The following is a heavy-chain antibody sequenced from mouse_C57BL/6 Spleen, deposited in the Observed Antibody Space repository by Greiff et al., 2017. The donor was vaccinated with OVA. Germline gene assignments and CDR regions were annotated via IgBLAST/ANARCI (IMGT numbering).Heavy chain of an antibody. V-gene: IGHV1-64*01. CDR2: IHPNSGSS. CDR1: GYTFTSYW. J-gene: IGHJ4*01. Sequence: QVHVKQPGAELVKPGASVKLSCKASGYTFTSYWMHWVKQRPGQGLEWIGMIHPNSGSSNYNEKFKSKATLTVDKSSSTAYMQPSSLTSEDSAVYYCARDLEAMDYWGQGTSVTVSS. D-gene: IGHD2-10*02. CDR3: ARDLEAMDY.